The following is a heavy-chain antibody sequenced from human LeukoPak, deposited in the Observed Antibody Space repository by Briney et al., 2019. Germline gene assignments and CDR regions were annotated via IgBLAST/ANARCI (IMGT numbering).Heavy chain of an antibody. J-gene: IGHJ5*02. CDR1: GYTFTSYY. D-gene: IGHD2-15*01. CDR3: ARDRRVVVAATQENWFDP. V-gene: IGHV1-2*02. CDR2: INPSGGGT. Sequence: ASVKVSCKASGYTFTSYYMHWVRQAPGQGLEWMGIINPSGGGTNYAQKFQGRVTMTRDTSISTAYMELSRLRSDDTAVYYCARDRRVVVAATQENWFDPWGQGTLVTVSS.